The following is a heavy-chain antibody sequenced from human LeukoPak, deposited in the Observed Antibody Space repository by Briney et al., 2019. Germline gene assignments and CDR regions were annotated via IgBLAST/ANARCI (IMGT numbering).Heavy chain of an antibody. Sequence: GGSLGLSCAASGFTFSSYAMSWVRQAPGKGLEWVGRIKSKTDGGTTDYAAPVKGRFTISRDDSKNTLYLQMNSLKTEDTAVYYCTRGWWDFDYWGQGTLVTVSS. CDR3: TRGWWDFDY. V-gene: IGHV3-15*01. D-gene: IGHD6-19*01. CDR2: IKSKTDGGTT. CDR1: GFTFSSYA. J-gene: IGHJ4*02.